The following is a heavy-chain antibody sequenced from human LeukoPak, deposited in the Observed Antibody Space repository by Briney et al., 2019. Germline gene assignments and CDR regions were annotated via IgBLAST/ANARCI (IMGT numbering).Heavy chain of an antibody. CDR1: GGSISSYY. CDR3: ARGGITEDFDY. CDR2: IYYSGST. Sequence: TSETLSLTCTVSGGSISSYYWSWIRQPPGKGLEWIGYIYYSGSTNYNPSLKSRVTISVDTSKNQFSLKLSSVTAADTAVYYCARGGITEDFDYWGQGTLVTVSS. V-gene: IGHV4-59*01. J-gene: IGHJ4*02.